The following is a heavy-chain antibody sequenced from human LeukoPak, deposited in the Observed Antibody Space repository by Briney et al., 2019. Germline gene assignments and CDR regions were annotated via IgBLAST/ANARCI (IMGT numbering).Heavy chain of an antibody. CDR2: INTSTGNP. Sequence: EASVKVSCKASGYTFTSYAMNWVRQAPGQGLEWMGWINTSTGNPTYAQGFTGRFVFSLDTSVSTAYLQISSLKAEDTAVYYCARDNCGGDCYGYYYYGMDVWGQGTTVTVSS. V-gene: IGHV7-4-1*02. J-gene: IGHJ6*02. CDR1: GYTFTSYA. CDR3: ARDNCGGDCYGYYYYGMDV. D-gene: IGHD2-21*02.